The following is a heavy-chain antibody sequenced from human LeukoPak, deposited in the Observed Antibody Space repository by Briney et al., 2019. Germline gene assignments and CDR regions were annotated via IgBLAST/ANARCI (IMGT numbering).Heavy chain of an antibody. Sequence: KCLEWVSGISWNSGSIGYADSVKGRFTISRDNAKNSLYLQMNSLRAEDMALYYCAKDGGYSGYDSGYFQHWGQGTLVTVSS. CDR3: AKDGGYSGYDSGYFQH. V-gene: IGHV3-9*03. D-gene: IGHD5-12*01. J-gene: IGHJ1*01. CDR2: ISWNSGSI.